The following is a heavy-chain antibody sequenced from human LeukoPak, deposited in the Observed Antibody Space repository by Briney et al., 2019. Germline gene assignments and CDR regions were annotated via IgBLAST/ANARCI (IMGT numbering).Heavy chain of an antibody. CDR2: FDPEDGET. Sequence: ASVKVSCKVSGYTLTELSMHWVRQAPGKGLERMGGFDPEDGETIYAQKFQGRVTMTEDTSTDTAYMELSSLRSEDTAVYYCATDRRKSSGWRNIFDYWGQGTLVTVSS. D-gene: IGHD6-19*01. CDR1: GYTLTELS. CDR3: ATDRRKSSGWRNIFDY. V-gene: IGHV1-24*01. J-gene: IGHJ4*02.